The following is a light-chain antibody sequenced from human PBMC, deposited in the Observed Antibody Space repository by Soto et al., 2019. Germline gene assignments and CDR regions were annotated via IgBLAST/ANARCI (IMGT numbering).Light chain of an antibody. CDR3: QQYNNWPYT. CDR2: GAS. Sequence: EIVMTQSQATLYVSPGERATLSCRASQSVSSNLARYQQKPGQAPRLLIYGASTRATGIPARFSGSGSGTEFTLTISSLQSEEFAVYYCQQYNNWPYTFGQGTKLEIK. V-gene: IGKV3-15*01. J-gene: IGKJ2*01. CDR1: QSVSSN.